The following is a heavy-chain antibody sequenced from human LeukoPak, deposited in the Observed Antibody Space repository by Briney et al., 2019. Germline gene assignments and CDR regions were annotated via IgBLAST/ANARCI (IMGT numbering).Heavy chain of an antibody. CDR1: GFPFSSYL. J-gene: IGHJ4*02. CDR3: ARSIPYGTTWYGRSDY. V-gene: IGHV3-7*03. CDR2: IKPDGTMK. Sequence: GGSLRLSCAASGFPFSSYLMTWVRQAPGKGLEWVANIKPDGTMKFYVDSVKGRFTISRDNALNSLYLQMNSLRAEDTAIYYCARSIPYGTTWYGRSDYWGQGTLVTVSS. D-gene: IGHD6-13*01.